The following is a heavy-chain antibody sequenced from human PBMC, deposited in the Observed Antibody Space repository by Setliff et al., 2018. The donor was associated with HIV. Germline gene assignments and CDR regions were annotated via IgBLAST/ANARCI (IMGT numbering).Heavy chain of an antibody. CDR1: GYSISSGYY. CDR2: IYHTESS. D-gene: IGHD3-3*01. Sequence: PSETLSLTCVVSGYSISSGYYWGWIRQPPGKGLEWIGSIYHTESSNYNPSLKSRVSISLDTSKKQVSLKLNSVTAADTAVYYCARGLSIFGVATPGFYSFMDVWGKGTTVTVSS. J-gene: IGHJ6*03. CDR3: ARGLSIFGVATPGFYSFMDV. V-gene: IGHV4-38-2*01.